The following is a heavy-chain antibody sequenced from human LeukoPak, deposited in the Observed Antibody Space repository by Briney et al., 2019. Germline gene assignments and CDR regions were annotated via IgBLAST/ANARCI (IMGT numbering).Heavy chain of an antibody. CDR3: ARPQRTYGDYDTNFDY. CDR1: GYTFTSYG. CDR2: ISAYNGNT. D-gene: IGHD4-17*01. V-gene: IGHV1-18*01. J-gene: IGHJ4*02. Sequence: ASVKVSCKASGYTFTSYGISWVRQAPGQGLEWMGWISAYNGNTNYAQKLQGRVTMTTDTSTSTAYMELRSLRSEDTAVYYCARPQRTYGDYDTNFDYWGQGTLVTVSS.